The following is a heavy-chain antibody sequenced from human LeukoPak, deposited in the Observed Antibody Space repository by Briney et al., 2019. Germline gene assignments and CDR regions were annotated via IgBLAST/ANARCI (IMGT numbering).Heavy chain of an antibody. CDR1: GFTFSNYA. J-gene: IGHJ6*03. D-gene: IGHD2-21*02. CDR3: VKGRGPAKGDYYNYYYYMDV. Sequence: GGSLRLSCAASGFTFSNYAMTWVRQSPGKGLEWVAAVIGSGGTYYADSVKGRFIISRDNSKNTLYLRVSSLRADDTALYYCVKGRGPAKGDYYNYYYYMDVWGRGTTVTVSS. CDR2: VIGSGGT. V-gene: IGHV3-23*01.